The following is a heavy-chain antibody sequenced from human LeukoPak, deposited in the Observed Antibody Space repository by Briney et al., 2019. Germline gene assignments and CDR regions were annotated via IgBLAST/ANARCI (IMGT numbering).Heavy chain of an antibody. CDR2: ISYDGSNK. D-gene: IGHD3-10*01. Sequence: GGSLRLSCAASGFTFSSYAMHWVRQAPGKGLEWVAVISYDGSNKYYADSVKGRFTISRDNSKNTLYLQMNSLRAEDTAAYYCARAPYGSGSFYYFDYWGQGTLVTVSS. CDR3: ARAPYGSGSFYYFDY. V-gene: IGHV3-30*04. J-gene: IGHJ4*02. CDR1: GFTFSSYA.